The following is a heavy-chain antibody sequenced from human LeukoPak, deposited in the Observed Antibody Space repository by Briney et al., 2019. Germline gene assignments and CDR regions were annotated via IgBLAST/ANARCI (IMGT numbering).Heavy chain of an antibody. CDR2: ISGSGNA. J-gene: IGHJ4*02. CDR3: ATHQKYQLLLDY. CDR1: GFTFGSYA. V-gene: IGHV3-23*01. D-gene: IGHD2-2*01. Sequence: GGSLRLSCAASGFTFGSYAMSWVRQAPGKGLEWFSSISGSGNAYYADSVKGRFSISRDKSKNTLYLQMNSLRAEDTAVYYCATHQKYQLLLDYWGQGTLVTVSS.